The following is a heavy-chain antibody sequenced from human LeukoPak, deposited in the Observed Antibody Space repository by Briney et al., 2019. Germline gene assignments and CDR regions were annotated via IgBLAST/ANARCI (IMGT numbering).Heavy chain of an antibody. V-gene: IGHV3-20*04. J-gene: IGHJ4*02. CDR2: INWSGGST. Sequence: GGPLRLSCTASGFAFAEHGMSWVRHVPGKGLEWVSGINWSGGSTGYADPLRGRFTISRDNAKNSLYLQMDSLRAEDTALYYCARAPITSPFYFDYWGQGTLVTVSS. CDR1: GFAFAEHG. D-gene: IGHD2-2*01. CDR3: ARAPITSPFYFDY.